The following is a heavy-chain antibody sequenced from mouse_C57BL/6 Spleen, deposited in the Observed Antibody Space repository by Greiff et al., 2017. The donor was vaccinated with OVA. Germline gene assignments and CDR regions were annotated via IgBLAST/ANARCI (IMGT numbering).Heavy chain of an antibody. J-gene: IGHJ4*01. Sequence: QVQLQQPGAELVKPGASVKMSCKASGYTFTSYWITWVKQRPGQGLEWIGDIYPGSGSTNYNEKFKSKATLTVDTSSSTAYMQLSSLTSEDAAVYYCARWDMYYGFYAMDYWGQGTSVTVSS. CDR3: ARWDMYYGFYAMDY. CDR1: GYTFTSYW. CDR2: IYPGSGST. V-gene: IGHV1-55*01. D-gene: IGHD2-2*01.